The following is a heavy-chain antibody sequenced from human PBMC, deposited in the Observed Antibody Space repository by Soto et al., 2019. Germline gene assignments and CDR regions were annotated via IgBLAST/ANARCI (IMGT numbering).Heavy chain of an antibody. V-gene: IGHV4-59*01. CDR3: ARDSGEQRITIFAV. D-gene: IGHD3-3*01. CDR1: GGSISSYY. Sequence: SETLSLTCTVSGGSISSYYWSWIRQPPGKGLEWIGYIYYSGSTNYNPSLKSRVTISVDTSKNQFSLKLSSVTAADTAVYYCARDSGEQRITIFAVWGKGTTVTVSS. CDR2: IYYSGST. J-gene: IGHJ6*04.